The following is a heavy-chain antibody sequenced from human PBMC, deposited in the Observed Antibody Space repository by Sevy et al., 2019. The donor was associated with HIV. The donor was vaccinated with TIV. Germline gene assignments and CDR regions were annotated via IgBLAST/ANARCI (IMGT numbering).Heavy chain of an antibody. Sequence: GESLKISCTASGFTFGEYAMSWLRQAPGKGLEWVGFIRSKTYGGTTEYAASVKGRVTISRDDSKSIAYLLMNSLKTEDTAVYYCSRDAQDYDFWSGYLTPRFDYWGLGTPVTVSS. CDR2: IRSKTYGGTT. CDR1: GFTFGEYA. J-gene: IGHJ4*02. CDR3: SRDAQDYDFWSGYLTPRFDY. D-gene: IGHD3-3*01. V-gene: IGHV3-49*03.